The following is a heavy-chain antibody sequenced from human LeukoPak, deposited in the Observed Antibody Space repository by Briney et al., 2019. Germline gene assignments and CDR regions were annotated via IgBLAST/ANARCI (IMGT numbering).Heavy chain of an antibody. CDR2: ISTSGRTM. J-gene: IGHJ3*02. D-gene: IGHD1-1*01. CDR3: ARGGTGYDVFDI. CDR1: GFSFSSYE. V-gene: IGHV3-48*03. Sequence: GGSPRLSCAASGFSFSSYEMTWVRQAPGKRLEWVSYISTSGRTMHYAESVKGRFTISRDNAKNSLLLRMNSLRVEDTAVYYWARGGTGYDVFDIWGQGTMVTVSS.